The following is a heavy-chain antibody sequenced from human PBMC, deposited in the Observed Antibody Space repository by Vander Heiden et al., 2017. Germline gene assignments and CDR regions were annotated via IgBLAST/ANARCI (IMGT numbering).Heavy chain of an antibody. CDR1: GGHMSSYY. J-gene: IGHJ4*02. CDR2: IYSSGST. CDR3: ARDRGYTYGYGFDS. V-gene: IGHV4-4*07. D-gene: IGHD5-18*01. Sequence: QVQLQESGPRLVKPSETLSLTCTVSGGHMSSYYWNWNRQPAGKGLEWIGGIYSSGSTNYNTPLKSRVTLSVHTSKNQFSLKLSSVTAADTAVYYCARDRGYTYGYGFDSWGQGTLVTVSS.